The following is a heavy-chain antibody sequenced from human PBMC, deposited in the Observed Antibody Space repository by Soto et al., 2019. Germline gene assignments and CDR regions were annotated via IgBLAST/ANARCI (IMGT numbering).Heavy chain of an antibody. D-gene: IGHD5-12*01. Sequence: ASVKVSCKASGYTFTSYDINWVRQATGQGLEWMGWMNPNSGNTGYAQKFQGRVTMTRHTSINTAYMELSSLRSEDTAVYYCARGYSGAFPVDYWVEGTLVTLSS. J-gene: IGHJ4*02. V-gene: IGHV1-8*01. CDR2: MNPNSGNT. CDR1: GYTFTSYD. CDR3: ARGYSGAFPVDY.